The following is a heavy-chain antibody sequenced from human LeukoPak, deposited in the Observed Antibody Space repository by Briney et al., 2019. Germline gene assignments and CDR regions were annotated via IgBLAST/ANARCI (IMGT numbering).Heavy chain of an antibody. V-gene: IGHV3-43D*03. CDR3: VKDRPFPYGMDV. J-gene: IGHJ6*02. CDR1: GFSFDDFA. CDR2: ITWGSGST. Sequence: GGSLRLSCAASGFSFDDFAMHWVRQAPGKGLEWVSFITWGSGSTYYADSVKGRFTISRDNSKDSLHLQMNSLRAEDAALYYCVKDRPFPYGMDVWGQGTTVTVSS. D-gene: IGHD2-21*01.